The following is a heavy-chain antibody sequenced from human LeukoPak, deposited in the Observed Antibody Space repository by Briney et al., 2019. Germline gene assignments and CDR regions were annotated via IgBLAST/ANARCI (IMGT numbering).Heavy chain of an antibody. CDR3: ARDGGRQLVFATRLYNWFDP. D-gene: IGHD6-13*01. V-gene: IGHV3-30*04. CDR2: ISSDESNK. Sequence: PGGSLRLSCAASGFTFSNYAMHWVRQAPGKGLEWVAVISSDESNKYYTDSVKGRFTISRDNSKNTLYLQMNSLRAEDTAVYYCARDGGRQLVFATRLYNWFDPWGQGTLVTVSS. CDR1: GFTFSNYA. J-gene: IGHJ5*02.